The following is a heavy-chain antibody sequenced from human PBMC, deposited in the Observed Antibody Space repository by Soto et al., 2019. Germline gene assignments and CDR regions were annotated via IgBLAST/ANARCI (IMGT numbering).Heavy chain of an antibody. Sequence: SETLSLTCTVSGGSISSGDDFWTWIRQPPGKGLEWIGYIYYSGSTYYNPSLKSRLTMSVDTSKNQFSMKLSSCTAADTAMYYFDIDRAKWKDYDYYGMDVWGQGTTLNVSS. CDR2: IYYSGST. V-gene: IGHV4-30-4*01. CDR1: GGSISSGDDF. D-gene: IGHD1-20*01. CDR3: DIDRAKWKDYDYYGMDV. J-gene: IGHJ6*02.